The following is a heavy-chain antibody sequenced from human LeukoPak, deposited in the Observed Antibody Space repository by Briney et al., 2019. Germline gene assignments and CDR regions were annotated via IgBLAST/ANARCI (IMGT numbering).Heavy chain of an antibody. CDR2: ISAYNGNT. J-gene: IGHJ5*02. V-gene: IGHV1-18*01. CDR3: ARSDGPTRAYCGGDCEHWVWFDP. Sequence: ASVKVSCKASGYTFTSYGISWVRQAPGQGLEWMGWISAYNGNTNYARKLQGRVTMTTDTSTSTAYMELRSPRSDDTAVYYCARSDGPTRAYCGGDCEHWVWFDPWGQGTLVTVSS. CDR1: GYTFTSYG. D-gene: IGHD2-21*02.